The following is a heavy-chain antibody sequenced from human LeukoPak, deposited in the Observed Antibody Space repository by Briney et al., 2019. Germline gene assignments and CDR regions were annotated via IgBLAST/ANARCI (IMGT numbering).Heavy chain of an antibody. CDR2: IYTDGNT. CDR1: GFTVSRNY. Sequence: GGSLRLSCAASGFTVSRNYMSWVRQAPGKGLEWVSVIYTDGNTYYADSVKGRFTISRDNSKNTLYLQMNSLRAEDTAVYYCAKGSSGWYTMNHWGQGTLVTVSS. V-gene: IGHV3-53*01. CDR3: AKGSSGWYTMNH. D-gene: IGHD6-19*01. J-gene: IGHJ5*02.